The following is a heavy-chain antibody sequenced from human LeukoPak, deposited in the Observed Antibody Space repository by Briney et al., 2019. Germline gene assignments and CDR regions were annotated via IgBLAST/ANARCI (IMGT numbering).Heavy chain of an antibody. D-gene: IGHD4-17*01. V-gene: IGHV4-34*01. CDR1: GGSFSGYY. CDR3: ARGPIIDYGDYAYY. Sequence: PSETLSLTCAVYGGSFSGYYWSWIRQPPGKGLEWSGEINHSGSTNYNPSLKSRVTISVDTSKNQFSLKLSSVTAADTAVYYCARGPIIDYGDYAYYWGQGTLVTVSS. CDR2: INHSGST. J-gene: IGHJ4*02.